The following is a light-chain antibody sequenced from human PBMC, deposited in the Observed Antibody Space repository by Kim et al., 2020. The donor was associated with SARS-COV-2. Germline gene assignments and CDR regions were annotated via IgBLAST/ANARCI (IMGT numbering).Light chain of an antibody. Sequence: AAVNLTCALRMGHSGYAIAWLQEQPEKGLRHLMKLNSDGSHSKGDGIPDRFSGSSYGAERYLTISSLQSEDEADYYCQTWATGIRVFGGGTQLTVL. CDR1: MGHSGYA. V-gene: IGLV4-69*02. CDR3: QTWATGIRV. CDR2: LNSDGSH. J-gene: IGLJ3*02.